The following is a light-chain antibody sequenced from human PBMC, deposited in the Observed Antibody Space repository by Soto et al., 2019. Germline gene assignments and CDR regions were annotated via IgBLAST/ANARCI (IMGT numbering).Light chain of an antibody. CDR2: KAS. V-gene: IGKV1-5*03. CDR3: LQYDNLPLT. CDR1: QTISSW. Sequence: IQMTQSPSTLSGSVGDRVTITCRASQTISSWLAWYQQKPGKAPKLLIYKASTLKSGVPSRFSGSGSGTEFTLTISSLQPDDFATYYCLQYDNLPLTFGGGTKVDI. J-gene: IGKJ4*01.